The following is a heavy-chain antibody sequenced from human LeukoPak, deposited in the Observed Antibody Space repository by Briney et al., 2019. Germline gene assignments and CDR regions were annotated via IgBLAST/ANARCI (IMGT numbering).Heavy chain of an antibody. CDR3: ARDDGVLPAATGVDP. V-gene: IGHV1-18*01. D-gene: IGHD2-2*01. CDR1: GYTFTSYG. J-gene: IGHJ5*02. CDR2: ISGYNGNT. Sequence: ASVKVSCKASGYTFTSYGISWVRQAPGQGLEWMGWISGYNGNTNYAQKLQGRVTMTTDTSTSTVYMELRSQRSDDTAVYYCARDDGVLPAATGVDPWGQGTLVTVSS.